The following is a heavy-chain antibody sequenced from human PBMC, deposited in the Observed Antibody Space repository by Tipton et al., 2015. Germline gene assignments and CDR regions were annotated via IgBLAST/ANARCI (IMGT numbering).Heavy chain of an antibody. CDR1: GGSISSGGYY. V-gene: IGHV4-31*03. Sequence: TLSLTCNVSGGSISSGGYYWSWIRQYPGKGLEWIGNINYSGSTYYNPSLKSRSTISVDTSKNQFSLKLTSVTAADTAVYFCATGSITMVRGVILSHTSQTYFDYWGQGTLVTVSS. J-gene: IGHJ4*02. D-gene: IGHD3-10*01. CDR3: ATGSITMVRGVILSHTSQTYFDY. CDR2: INYSGST.